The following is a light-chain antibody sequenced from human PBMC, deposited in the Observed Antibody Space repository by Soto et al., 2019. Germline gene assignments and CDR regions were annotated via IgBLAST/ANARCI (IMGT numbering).Light chain of an antibody. CDR2: DAS. Sequence: EMVLTQSPATLSLSPGERATLSCRASQSVSTYLAWYQQKPGQAPRLLIYDASNRATGIPARFTGSGSGTDFTLTISSLEPEDLAVYYCQQRRNWPRLAFGGGTKV. J-gene: IGKJ4*01. CDR1: QSVSTY. V-gene: IGKV3-11*01. CDR3: QQRRNWPRLA.